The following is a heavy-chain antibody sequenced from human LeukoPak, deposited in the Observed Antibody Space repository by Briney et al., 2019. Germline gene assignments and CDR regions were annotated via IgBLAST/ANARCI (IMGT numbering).Heavy chain of an antibody. Sequence: GGSLRLSCAASGFTVSSNYMSWVRQAPGKGLEWVSIFYRGGSTYYADSVKGRFTVSRDNSKNILYLQMNSLRAEDTAVYYCARGLRYSDWFDPWGQGTLVTVSS. CDR3: ARGLRYSDWFDP. D-gene: IGHD3-9*01. CDR1: GFTVSSNY. J-gene: IGHJ5*02. CDR2: FYRGGST. V-gene: IGHV3-66*01.